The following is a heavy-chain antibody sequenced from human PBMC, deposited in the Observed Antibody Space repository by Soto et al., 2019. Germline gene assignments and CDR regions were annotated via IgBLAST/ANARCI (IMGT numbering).Heavy chain of an antibody. CDR1: GGSISSYY. V-gene: IGHV4-4*07. J-gene: IGHJ6*02. D-gene: IGHD2-2*01. CDR3: ARDIVVVPADTHYYYYGMDV. CDR2: IYTSGST. Sequence: SETLSLTCTVSGGSISSYYWSWIRQPAGKGLEWIGRIYTSGSTNYNPSLKSRVTMSVDTSKNQFSLKLSSVTAADTAVYYCARDIVVVPADTHYYYYGMDVWGQGTTVTVSS.